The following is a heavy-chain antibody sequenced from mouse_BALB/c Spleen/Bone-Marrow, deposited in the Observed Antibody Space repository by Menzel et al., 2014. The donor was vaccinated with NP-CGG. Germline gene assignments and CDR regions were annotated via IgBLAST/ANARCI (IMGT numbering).Heavy chain of an antibody. CDR3: ARGDFDYDFTMDY. CDR2: IFPGDGDT. Sequence: VQLVESGAELVRPGSSVKISCTASGYVFSSYWMNWVKQRPGQGLEWIGQIFPGDGDTNYNGQFKGKATLTADRPSSTAFMQLSSLTSEDSAVYFCARGDFDYDFTMDYWGQGTSGTVSS. CDR1: GYVFSSYW. V-gene: IGHV1-80*01. D-gene: IGHD2-4*01. J-gene: IGHJ4*01.